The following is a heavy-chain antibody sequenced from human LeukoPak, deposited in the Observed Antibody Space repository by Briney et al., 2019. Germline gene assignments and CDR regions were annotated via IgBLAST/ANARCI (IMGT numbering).Heavy chain of an antibody. V-gene: IGHV4-30-4*02. CDR3: AEVDSSGYQIDY. J-gene: IGHJ4*02. CDR1: GGSISSGDYY. D-gene: IGHD3-22*01. CDR2: IFYSGST. Sequence: PSETPSLTCTVSGGSISSGDYYWSWIRQPPGKGLEWIGYIFYSGSTYYNPSLKSRVTMSVDTSKNQFSLNLSSVTAADTAVYYCAEVDSSGYQIDYWGQGTLVTVSS.